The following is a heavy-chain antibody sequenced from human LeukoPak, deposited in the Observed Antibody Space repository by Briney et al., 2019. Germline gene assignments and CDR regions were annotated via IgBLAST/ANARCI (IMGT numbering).Heavy chain of an antibody. CDR3: ARAILDY. V-gene: IGHV3-53*01. J-gene: IGHJ4*02. CDR2: IYSDDNT. CDR1: GFIVSSIY. Sequence: GGSLRLSCAASGFIVSSIYMSWVRQAPGKGLEWVSVIYSDDNTYYVDSVKGRFTISRDSSKNTVYLQMNSLRAEDTAVYYCARAILDYWGQGTLVTVSS.